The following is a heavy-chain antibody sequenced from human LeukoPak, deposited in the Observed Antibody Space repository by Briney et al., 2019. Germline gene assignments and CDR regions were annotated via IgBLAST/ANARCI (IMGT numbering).Heavy chain of an antibody. D-gene: IGHD3-10*01. CDR3: ARDGMGGIKAFDI. CDR2: IKHDGSQK. V-gene: IGHV3-7*05. Sequence: GGSLRLSCAASGFTFSRYWMSWVRPAPGRGLEWVANIKHDGSQKYYVDSVKGRITISRDNAKNSLYLQMTSLRAEDTAVYYCARDGMGGIKAFDIWGQGTMVTVSS. J-gene: IGHJ3*02. CDR1: GFTFSRYW.